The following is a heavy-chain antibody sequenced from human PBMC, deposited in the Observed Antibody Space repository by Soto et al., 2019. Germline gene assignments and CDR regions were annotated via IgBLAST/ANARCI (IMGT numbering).Heavy chain of an antibody. CDR2: ISYDGSNK. D-gene: IGHD1-26*01. Sequence: QVQLVESGGGVVQPGRSLRLSCAASGFTFSSYAMHWVRQAPGKGLEWVAVISYDGSNKYYADSVKGRFTISRDNSKNTLYLHMNSLRAEDTAVYYCTRESTSVGAPDYWGQGTLVTVSS. CDR1: GFTFSSYA. CDR3: TRESTSVGAPDY. J-gene: IGHJ4*02. V-gene: IGHV3-30-3*01.